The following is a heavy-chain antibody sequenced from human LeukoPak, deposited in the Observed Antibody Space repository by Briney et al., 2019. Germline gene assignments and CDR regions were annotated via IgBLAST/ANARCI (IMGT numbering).Heavy chain of an antibody. CDR3: ARDRFLDTAMVTGYYYGMDV. Sequence: ASVKVSCKASGYTFASYDINWVRQATGQGLEWMGWMNPNSGNTGYAQKFQGRVTMTRNTSISTAYMELSSLRSDDTAVYYCARDRFLDTAMVTGYYYGMDVWGQGTTVTVSS. CDR2: MNPNSGNT. CDR1: GYTFASYD. J-gene: IGHJ6*02. V-gene: IGHV1-8*01. D-gene: IGHD5-18*01.